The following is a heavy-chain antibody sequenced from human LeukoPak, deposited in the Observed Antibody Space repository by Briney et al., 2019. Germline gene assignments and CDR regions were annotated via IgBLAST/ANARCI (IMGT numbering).Heavy chain of an antibody. D-gene: IGHD5-18*01. CDR3: AKDFWGIQLWPTDGMDV. J-gene: IGHJ6*02. Sequence: GGSLRLSCAASGFTFSSYGMHWVRQAPGKGLEWVAVISYDGSNKYYADSVKGRFTISRDNSKNTLYLQMNSLRAEDTAVYYRAKDFWGIQLWPTDGMDVWGQGTTVTVSS. CDR1: GFTFSSYG. V-gene: IGHV3-30*18. CDR2: ISYDGSNK.